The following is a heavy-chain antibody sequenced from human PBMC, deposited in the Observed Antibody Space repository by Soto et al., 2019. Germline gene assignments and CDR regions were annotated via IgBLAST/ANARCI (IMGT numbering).Heavy chain of an antibody. CDR3: ARDPDGSGSYYNNYGMDV. V-gene: IGHV3-21*01. CDR1: GFTFSSYI. CDR2: ISSSSSYI. D-gene: IGHD3-10*01. J-gene: IGHJ6*02. Sequence: GGSLRLSCAASGFTFSSYIMNWVRQAPGKGLEWVSSISSSSSYIYYADSVKGRFTISRDNAKNSLYLQMNSLRAEDTAVYYCARDPDGSGSYYNNYGMDVWGQGTTVTVSS.